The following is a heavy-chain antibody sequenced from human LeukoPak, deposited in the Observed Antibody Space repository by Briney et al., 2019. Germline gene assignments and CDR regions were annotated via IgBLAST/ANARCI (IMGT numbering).Heavy chain of an antibody. D-gene: IGHD2-2*01. CDR1: GGTFSSYA. CDR3: ARAVPAAPYFDY. Sequence: SVKVSCKASGGTFSSYAISWVRQAPGQGLEWMGRIIPILGIANYAQKFQGRVTITADKSTSTAYMELSSLRSEDTAVYYCARAVPAAPYFDYWGQGTLVTVSS. CDR2: IIPILGIA. J-gene: IGHJ4*02. V-gene: IGHV1-69*04.